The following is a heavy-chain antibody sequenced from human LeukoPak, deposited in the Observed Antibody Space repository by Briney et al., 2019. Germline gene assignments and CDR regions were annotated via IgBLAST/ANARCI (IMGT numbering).Heavy chain of an antibody. CDR1: GGSISSYY. Sequence: SETQSLTCTVSGGSISSYYWSWIRQPPGKGLEWIGYIYYSGSTKYNPSLKSRVTISVDTSKKQFSLKLSSVTAADTAVYYCARSKDILTGYCFDYWGQGTLVTVSS. D-gene: IGHD3-9*01. CDR3: ARSKDILTGYCFDY. CDR2: IYYSGST. V-gene: IGHV4-59*01. J-gene: IGHJ4*02.